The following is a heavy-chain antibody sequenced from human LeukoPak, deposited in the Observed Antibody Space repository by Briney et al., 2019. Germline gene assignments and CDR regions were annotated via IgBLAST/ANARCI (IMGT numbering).Heavy chain of an antibody. CDR2: IYTSGST. D-gene: IGHD2/OR15-2a*01. J-gene: IGHJ5*02. CDR1: GGSISSGSYY. CDR3: ARGNKEFDP. V-gene: IGHV4-61*02. Sequence: SQTLSLTCTVSGGSISSGSYYWSWIRQPAGKGLEWIGRIYTSGSTNYNPSLKSRVTISVDTSKNQFSLKLSSVTAADTAVYYCARGNKEFDPWGQGTLVTVSS.